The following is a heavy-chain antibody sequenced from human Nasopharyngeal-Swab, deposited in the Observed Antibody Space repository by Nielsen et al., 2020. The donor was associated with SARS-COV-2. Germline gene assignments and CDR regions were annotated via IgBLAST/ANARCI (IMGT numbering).Heavy chain of an antibody. CDR3: ARAMATVGAVYYYGMDV. CDR2: IGQDGGGK. Sequence: GESLKISCAASGFTYWMNWVRQAPGKGREWVGNIGQDGGGKKYVDSVKGRFTISRDNANNLLYLQMNSLRAEDTAVYYCARAMATVGAVYYYGMDVWGQGTTVTVSS. J-gene: IGHJ6*02. CDR1: GFTYW. D-gene: IGHD4-23*01. V-gene: IGHV3-7*01.